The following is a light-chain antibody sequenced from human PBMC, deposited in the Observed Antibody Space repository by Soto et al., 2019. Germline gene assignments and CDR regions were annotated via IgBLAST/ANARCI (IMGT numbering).Light chain of an antibody. V-gene: IGLV2-18*02. CDR1: SSDVGAYNR. CDR3: SSSTSDSTFV. J-gene: IGLJ1*01. CDR2: EVS. Sequence: QSALTQSPSVSGSPGQSVTISCTGTSSDVGAYNRVSWYQQPPGTAPELVIYEVSNRPSGVPDRFSGSKSGNTASLTISGLQPEDEADYYCSSSTSDSTFVFGAGTKLTVL.